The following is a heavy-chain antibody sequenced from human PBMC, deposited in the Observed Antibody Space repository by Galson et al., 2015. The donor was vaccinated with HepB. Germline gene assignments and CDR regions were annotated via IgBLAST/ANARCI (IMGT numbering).Heavy chain of an antibody. J-gene: IGHJ1*01. Sequence: SVKVSCKAPGDTFSNYSISWVRQAPGQGLAWMGRILPIVGVRDIAQSFQGRVTMTTDTSTNTTYMFLRSLRSGDTAMFYCARIEGGSRDLQHWDQGTLVTVSS. CDR1: GDTFSNYS. CDR2: ILPIVGVR. D-gene: IGHD5-24*01. CDR3: ARIEGGSRDLQH. V-gene: IGHV1-69*02.